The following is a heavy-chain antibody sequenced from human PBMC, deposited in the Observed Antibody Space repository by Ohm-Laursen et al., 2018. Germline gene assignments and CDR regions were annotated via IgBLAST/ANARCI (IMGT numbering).Heavy chain of an antibody. J-gene: IGHJ2*01. CDR2: IYSGGST. Sequence: GSLRLSCSASGFTVSSNYMSWVRQAPGKGLEWVSVIYSGGSTYYADSVKGRFTISRDNSKNTLYLQMNSLRAEDTAVYYCARDAMIVVKGYFDLWGRGTLVTVSS. D-gene: IGHD3-22*01. CDR1: GFTVSSNY. CDR3: ARDAMIVVKGYFDL. V-gene: IGHV3-66*01.